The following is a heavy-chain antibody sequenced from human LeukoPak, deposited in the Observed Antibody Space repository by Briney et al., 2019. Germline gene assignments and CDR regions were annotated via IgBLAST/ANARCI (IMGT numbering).Heavy chain of an antibody. CDR2: IYHSGST. V-gene: IGHV4-4*02. D-gene: IGHD3-22*01. J-gene: IGHJ4*02. CDR3: ARENTYYYDSSGYPY. Sequence: SETLSLTCAVSGGSISSSNWWSWVRQPPGKGLEWIGEIYHSGSTNYNPSLKSRVTISVDKSKNQFSLKLSSVTAADTAVYYCARENTYYYDSSGYPYWGQGTLVTVSS. CDR1: GGSISSSNW.